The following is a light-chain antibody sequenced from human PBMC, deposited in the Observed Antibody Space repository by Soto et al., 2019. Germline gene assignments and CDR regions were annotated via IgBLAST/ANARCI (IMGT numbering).Light chain of an antibody. V-gene: IGLV1-40*01. CDR1: SSNIGAGYD. Sequence: QPVLTQPPSVSGAPGQRVTISCTGSSSNIGAGYDVHWYQQLPGTAPKLLIYGNSNRPSGVPDRFSGSKSGTSASLAITGLQAEDEADYYCQSYDSSQSGWVFGGGTKVTVL. J-gene: IGLJ3*02. CDR3: QSYDSSQSGWV. CDR2: GNS.